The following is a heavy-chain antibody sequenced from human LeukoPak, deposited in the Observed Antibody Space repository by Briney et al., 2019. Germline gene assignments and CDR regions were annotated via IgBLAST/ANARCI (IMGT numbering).Heavy chain of an antibody. CDR1: GGSFSGYY. D-gene: IGHD2-2*01. CDR2: IYYSGST. V-gene: IGHV4-59*01. CDR3: ARDRCSSTSCYVDY. Sequence: PSETLSLTCAVYGGSFSGYYWSWIRQPPGKGLEWIGYIYYSGSTNYNPSLKSRVTISVDTSKNQFSLKLSSETAADTAVYYCARDRCSSTSCYVDYWGQGTLVTVSS. J-gene: IGHJ4*02.